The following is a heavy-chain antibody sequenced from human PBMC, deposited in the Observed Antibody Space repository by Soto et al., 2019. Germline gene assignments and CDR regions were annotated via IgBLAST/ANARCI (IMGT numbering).Heavy chain of an antibody. V-gene: IGHV3-48*02. J-gene: IGHJ4*02. CDR3: AREDILGAGSFDY. D-gene: IGHD3-9*01. CDR1: GFTFSSYS. CDR2: ISSGSKTI. Sequence: LRLSCAASGFTFSSYSVNWVRQAPGKGLEWVSYISSGSKTIYYADSVKGRFTVSRDNAKNSQYLQMNSLRDEDTAVYYCAREDILGAGSFDYWGQGTLVTVSS.